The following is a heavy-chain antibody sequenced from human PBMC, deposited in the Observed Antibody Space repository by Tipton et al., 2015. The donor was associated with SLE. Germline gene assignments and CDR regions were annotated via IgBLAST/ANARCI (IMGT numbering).Heavy chain of an antibody. CDR2: IYTSGST. D-gene: IGHD3-3*01. Sequence: TLSLTCTVSGGSISSGSYYWSWIRQPAGKGLEWIGRIYTSGSTNYNPSLKSRVTISVDTSKNQFSLKLSSVTAADTAVYYCARGGIFGVFALDFWGQGTLATVSS. V-gene: IGHV4-61*02. CDR1: GGSISSGSYY. J-gene: IGHJ4*02. CDR3: ARGGIFGVFALDF.